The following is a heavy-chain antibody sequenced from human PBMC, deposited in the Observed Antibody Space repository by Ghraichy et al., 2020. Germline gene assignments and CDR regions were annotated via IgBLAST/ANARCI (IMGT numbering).Heavy chain of an antibody. J-gene: IGHJ4*02. V-gene: IGHV3-7*03. CDR3: ARSGFPGIAAAEGNYFDY. D-gene: IGHD6-13*01. CDR2: IKQDGSEK. Sequence: GGSLRLSCAASGFTFSSYWMSWVRQAPGKGLEWVANIKQDGSEKYYVDSVKGRFTISRDNAKNSLYLQMNSLRAEDTAVYYCARSGFPGIAAAEGNYFDYWGQGTLVTVSS. CDR1: GFTFSSYW.